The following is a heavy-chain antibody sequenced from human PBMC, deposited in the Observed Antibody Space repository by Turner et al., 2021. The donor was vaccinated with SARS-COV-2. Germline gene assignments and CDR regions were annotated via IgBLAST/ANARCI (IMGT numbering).Heavy chain of an antibody. CDR1: GYTFTSYY. CDR2: INPSGGSK. CDR3: ARAAQLTVWFDP. D-gene: IGHD3-9*01. V-gene: IGHV1-46*01. J-gene: IGHJ5*02. Sequence: QVQLVQSGAEVKKPGASVKGSCKASGYTFTSYYMHWVRQAPGQGLEWMGIINPSGGSKSYAQKFQGRVTMTRDTSTSTVYMELSSLRSEDTAVYYCARAAQLTVWFDPWGQGTLVTVSS.